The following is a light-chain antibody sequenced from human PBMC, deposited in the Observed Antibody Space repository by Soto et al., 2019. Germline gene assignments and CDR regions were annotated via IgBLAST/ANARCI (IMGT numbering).Light chain of an antibody. J-gene: IGLJ3*02. CDR1: SSDIGGYDY. V-gene: IGLV2-8*01. CDR3: SSYAGSNNLV. Sequence: QSVLTQPPSASGSPGQSVTISCTGTSSDIGGYDYVSWYQQHPGKAPKLIIYKVNKRPSGVPDRFSGSKSGNTASLTVSGLQAEDEADYYCSSYAGSNNLVFAGGTKLTVL. CDR2: KVN.